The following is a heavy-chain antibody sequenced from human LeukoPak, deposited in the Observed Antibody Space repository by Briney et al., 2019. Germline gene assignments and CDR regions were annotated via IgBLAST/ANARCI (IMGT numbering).Heavy chain of an antibody. D-gene: IGHD6-6*01. Sequence: GGSLRLSCAASGYTFSSYAMSWVRQAPGKGLEWVSAISGSGGSTYYADSVKGRFTISRDNSKNTLYLQMNSLRAEDTAVYYCAKPITSSSSGPDYWGQGTLVTISS. J-gene: IGHJ4*02. V-gene: IGHV3-23*01. CDR2: ISGSGGST. CDR1: GYTFSSYA. CDR3: AKPITSSSSGPDY.